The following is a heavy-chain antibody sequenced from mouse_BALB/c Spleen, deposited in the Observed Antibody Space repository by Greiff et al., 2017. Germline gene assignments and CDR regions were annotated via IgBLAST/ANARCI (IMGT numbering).Heavy chain of an antibody. CDR3: ARIYYGNYRYAMDY. Sequence: VQLKESGGGLVQPGGSRKLSCAASGFTFSSFGMHWVRQAPEKGLEWVAYISSGSSTIYYADTVKGRFTISRDNPKNTLFLQMTSLRSEDTAMYYCARIYYGNYRYAMDYWGQGTSVTVSS. V-gene: IGHV5-17*02. CDR2: ISSGSSTI. D-gene: IGHD2-1*01. J-gene: IGHJ4*01. CDR1: GFTFSSFG.